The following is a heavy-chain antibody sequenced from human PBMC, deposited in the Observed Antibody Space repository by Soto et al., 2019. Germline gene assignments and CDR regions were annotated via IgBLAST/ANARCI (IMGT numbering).Heavy chain of an antibody. V-gene: IGHV4-4*07. J-gene: IGHJ5*02. CDR2: IYATGTT. D-gene: IGHD1-1*01. CDR3: VRDGTKTLRDWFDP. Sequence: QVQLQESGPGLVKPSETLSLTCTVAGASISGFYWSWIRKSAGKGLEWIGRIYATGTTDYNPALKIRVMRSVDTSKKQFYLKLRSVTAADTAVYYCVRDGTKTLRDWFDPWGQGISVTVSS. CDR1: GASISGFY.